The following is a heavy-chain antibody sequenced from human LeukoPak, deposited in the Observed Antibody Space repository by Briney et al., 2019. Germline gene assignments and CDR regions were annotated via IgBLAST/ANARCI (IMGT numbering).Heavy chain of an antibody. J-gene: IGHJ4*02. V-gene: IGHV3-23*01. CDR1: GFNFSRYV. Sequence: GSLRLSCAASGFNFSRYVLSWVRQAPGKGLEWVSVITANCANGYYADAVKGRFTISRDNSKNTLYLQLNSLRAEDTAVYYCAKHPESGNFDYWGQGTLITVSS. CDR3: AKHPESGNFDY. D-gene: IGHD1-14*01. CDR2: ITANCANG.